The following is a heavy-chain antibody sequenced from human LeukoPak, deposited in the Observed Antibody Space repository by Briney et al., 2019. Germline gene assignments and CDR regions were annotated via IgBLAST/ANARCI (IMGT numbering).Heavy chain of an antibody. CDR1: GFTFSNHA. V-gene: IGHV3-23*01. D-gene: IGHD2-15*01. Sequence: GGSLRLSCAASGFTFSNHAMSWVRQAPGKGLQWVAVISGGGRTTEYADFVKGRFTISRDNSRNTLSLQMNSLTVEDTAIYFCAKNVVVKRYIDFWGQGTLVTVSS. J-gene: IGHJ4*02. CDR3: AKNVVVKRYIDF. CDR2: ISGGGRTT.